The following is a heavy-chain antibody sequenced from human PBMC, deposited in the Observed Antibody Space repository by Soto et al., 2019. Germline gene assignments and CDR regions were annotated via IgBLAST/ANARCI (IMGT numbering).Heavy chain of an antibody. J-gene: IGHJ6*02. CDR1: GGTFSSYA. CDR3: ARAHCSSTSCLSSGEGMDV. D-gene: IGHD2-2*01. CDR2: IIPIFGTA. V-gene: IGHV1-69*13. Sequence: GASVKVSCKASGGTFSSYAISWVRQAPGQGLEWMGGIIPIFGTANYAQKFQGRVTITADESTSTAYMELSSLRSEDTAVYYCARAHCSSTSCLSSGEGMDVWGQGTTVTVSS.